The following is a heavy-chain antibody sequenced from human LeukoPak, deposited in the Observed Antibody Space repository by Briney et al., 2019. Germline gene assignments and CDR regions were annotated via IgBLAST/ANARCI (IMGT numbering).Heavy chain of an antibody. CDR3: ARVGHCSSTACFIDY. V-gene: IGHV4-39*01. J-gene: IGHJ4*02. Sequence: QASETLSLTCTVSGGSISSSSYYWGWIRQPPGKGLEWIGSIYYSGSTYYNPSLKSRVTISVDTSKNQFSLKLSSVTAADTAVYYCARVGHCSSTACFIDYWGQGTQVTVSS. D-gene: IGHD2-2*01. CDR2: IYYSGST. CDR1: GGSISSSSYY.